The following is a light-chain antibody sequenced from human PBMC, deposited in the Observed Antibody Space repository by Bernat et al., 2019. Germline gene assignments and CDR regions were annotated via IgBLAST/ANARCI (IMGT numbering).Light chain of an antibody. J-gene: IGKJ1*01. Sequence: EIVLTQSPGTLSLSPGERATLSCRASQSVSSNYIAWYQQKPGQAPRLLIYGASSRATGIPDRFSGSGSGTDFTLTISRLEPEDFAVYYCQQYGSSPVTFGQGTKVEIK. CDR1: QSVSSNY. CDR2: GAS. CDR3: QQYGSSPVT. V-gene: IGKV3-20*01.